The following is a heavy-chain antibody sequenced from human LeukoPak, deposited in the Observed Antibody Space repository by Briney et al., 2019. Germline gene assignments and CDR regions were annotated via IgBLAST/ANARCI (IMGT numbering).Heavy chain of an antibody. CDR3: ARSKCSGGSCYDRY. CDR1: GYTFTSYD. J-gene: IGHJ4*02. V-gene: IGHV1-8*01. Sequence: ASVKVSCKASGYTFTSYDINWGRQATGQGLEWMGWMNPNSGNTGYAQKFQGRVTMTRNTSISTAYMELSSLRSEDTAVYYCARSKCSGGSCYDRYWGQGTLVTVSS. CDR2: MNPNSGNT. D-gene: IGHD2-15*01.